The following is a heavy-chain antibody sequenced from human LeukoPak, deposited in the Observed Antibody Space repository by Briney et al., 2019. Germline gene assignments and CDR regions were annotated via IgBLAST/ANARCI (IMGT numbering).Heavy chain of an antibody. Sequence: GGSLRLSCTASGFTFSSYSMNWVRQAPGKGLEWVSSISSSSSYIYYADSVKGRFTISRDNAKNSLYLQMNSLRAEDTAVYYCASEAYYYDSSGYRHFDYWGQGTLVTVSS. D-gene: IGHD3-22*01. J-gene: IGHJ4*02. V-gene: IGHV3-21*01. CDR1: GFTFSSYS. CDR2: ISSSSSYI. CDR3: ASEAYYYDSSGYRHFDY.